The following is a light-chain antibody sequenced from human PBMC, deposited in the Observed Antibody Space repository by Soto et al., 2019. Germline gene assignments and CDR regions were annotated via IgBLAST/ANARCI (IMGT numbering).Light chain of an antibody. CDR1: SSNIGSNA. V-gene: IGLV1-44*01. CDR3: TTWDDSLKGRV. Sequence: QSLLTQPPSASGTPGQTVTMSCSGTSSNIGSNAVNWFQHLPGTAPKLLIYSNRQRPSGVPDRFSASRSGTSASLAISGLQSDDEADYYCTTWDDSLKGRVFGGGTKLTVL. J-gene: IGLJ3*02. CDR2: SNR.